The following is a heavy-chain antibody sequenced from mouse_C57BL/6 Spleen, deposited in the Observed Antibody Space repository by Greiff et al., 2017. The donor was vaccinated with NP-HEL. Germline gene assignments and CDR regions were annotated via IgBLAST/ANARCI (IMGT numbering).Heavy chain of an antibody. CDR1: GYAFSSSW. Sequence: QVQLQQSGPELVKPGASVKLSCKASGYAFSSSWMNWVKQRPGKGLEWIGRIYPGDGDTNYNGKFKGKATLTADKSSSTAYMQLSSLTSEDSAVYFSADDYSSSYAMEDWGQGTSVTV. CDR2: IYPGDGDT. D-gene: IGHD1-1*01. V-gene: IGHV1-82*01. J-gene: IGHJ4*01. CDR3: ADDYSSSYAMED.